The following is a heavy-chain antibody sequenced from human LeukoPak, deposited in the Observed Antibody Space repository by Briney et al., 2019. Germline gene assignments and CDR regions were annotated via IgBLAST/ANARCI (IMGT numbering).Heavy chain of an antibody. CDR3: ARDPEANWAFFDY. J-gene: IGHJ4*02. CDR2: INPSGGST. CDR1: GYTFTSYY. V-gene: IGHV1-46*01. Sequence: ASVKVSCKASGYTFTSYYMHWVRQAPGRGLEWMGVINPSGGSTTYAQKFQGRVTMTRDTSTSTVYMEMSSLRSADTALYYCARDPEANWAFFDYWGQGTLVTVSS. D-gene: IGHD7-27*01.